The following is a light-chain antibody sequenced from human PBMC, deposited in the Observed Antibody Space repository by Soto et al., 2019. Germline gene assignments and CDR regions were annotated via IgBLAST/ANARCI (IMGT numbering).Light chain of an antibody. V-gene: IGKV3-11*01. CDR1: QSIASH. CDR3: QQYDNWPQT. Sequence: EIVLTQSPVTLSLSPGERASLSYRASQSIASHLAWYQQKPGQAPRLLIHDASSRATGIPARFSGSGSGTDFTLTISRLEPEDFAVYYCQQYDNWPQTFGQGTKVDIK. CDR2: DAS. J-gene: IGKJ1*01.